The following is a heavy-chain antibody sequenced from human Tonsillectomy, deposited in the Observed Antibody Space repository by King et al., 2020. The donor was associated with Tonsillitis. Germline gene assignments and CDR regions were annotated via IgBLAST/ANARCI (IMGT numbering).Heavy chain of an antibody. D-gene: IGHD1-26*01. CDR1: GYTFTSYG. CDR2: ISAYNGNP. V-gene: IGHV1-18*01. J-gene: IGHJ4*02. Sequence: QLVQSGAEVKKPGASVKVSCKASGYTFTSYGISWVRQAPGQGLEWMGWISAYNGNPNYAQKLQGRVTMSRDTSTSTAYLELRSLRSDDTAVYYCAIDSGGSYSFYLDFWGQGTLVTVSS. CDR3: AIDSGGSYSFYLDF.